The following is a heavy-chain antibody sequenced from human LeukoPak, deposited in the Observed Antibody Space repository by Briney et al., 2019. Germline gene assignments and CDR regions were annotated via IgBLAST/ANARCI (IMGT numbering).Heavy chain of an antibody. V-gene: IGHV4-59*01. Sequence: SETLSLTCTVSGGSISSYYWSWIRQPPGKGLEWIGYIYYSGSTNYNPSLKSRVTISVDTSKNQFSLKLSSVTAADTAVYYCARDLGGSGSYSWFDPWGQGTLVTVS. CDR1: GGSISSYY. CDR3: ARDLGGSGSYSWFDP. D-gene: IGHD3-10*01. J-gene: IGHJ5*02. CDR2: IYYSGST.